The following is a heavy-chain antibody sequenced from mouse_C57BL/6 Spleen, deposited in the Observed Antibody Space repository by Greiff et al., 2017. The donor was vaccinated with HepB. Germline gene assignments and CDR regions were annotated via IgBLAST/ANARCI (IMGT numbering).Heavy chain of an antibody. CDR1: GFTFSSYA. CDR3: ARDQYSSYAMDY. Sequence: EVKVVESGGGLVKPGGSLKLSCAASGFTFSSYAMSWVRQTPEKRLEWVATISDGGSYTYYPDNVKGRFTISRDNAKNNLYLQMSHLKSEDTAMYYCARDQYSSYAMDYWGQGTSVTVSS. CDR2: ISDGGSYT. J-gene: IGHJ4*01. V-gene: IGHV5-4*01.